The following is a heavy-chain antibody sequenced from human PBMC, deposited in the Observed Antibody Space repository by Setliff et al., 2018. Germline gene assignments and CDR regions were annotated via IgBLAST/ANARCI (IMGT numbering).Heavy chain of an antibody. Sequence: SETLSLTCAVYGGSFSGYYWSWIRQPPGKGLEWIGEINHSGRTNYNPSLKSRVTISVETSKNQFSLKLGSVTAADTAVYYCARGPSKPYYGSGSYYKYFDYWGQGTLVTVSS. V-gene: IGHV4-34*01. J-gene: IGHJ4*02. CDR3: ARGPSKPYYGSGSYYKYFDY. CDR2: INHSGRT. CDR1: GGSFSGYY. D-gene: IGHD3-10*01.